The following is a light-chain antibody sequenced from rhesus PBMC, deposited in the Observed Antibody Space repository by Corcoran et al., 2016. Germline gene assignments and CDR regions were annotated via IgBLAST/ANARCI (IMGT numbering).Light chain of an antibody. Sequence: AALTQPRSVSGSPGQSVTISCTGTSSDIGGYNYVSWYQQHPGPAPKLMIYEVSKRPSGVSDRFSGSKSGNTASLTISGLQAEDDADYYCCSYAGSYTFIFGAGTRLTVL. CDR2: EVS. CDR1: SSDIGGYNY. CDR3: CSYAGSYTFI. J-gene: IGLJ1*01. V-gene: IGLV2-32*01.